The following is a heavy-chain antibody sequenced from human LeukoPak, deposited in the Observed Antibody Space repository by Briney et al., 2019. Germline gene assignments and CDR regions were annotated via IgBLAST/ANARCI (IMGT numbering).Heavy chain of an antibody. CDR2: ISSSSSYI. D-gene: IGHD6-19*01. J-gene: IGHJ4*02. Sequence: GGSLRLSCAASGFTFSSYSMNWVRQAPGKGLEWVSSISSSSSYIYYADSVKGRFTISRDNAKNSLYLQMNSLRAEDTAVYYCARDQIAVAGTHDYWGQGTLVTVSS. CDR3: ARDQIAVAGTHDY. CDR1: GFTFSSYS. V-gene: IGHV3-21*01.